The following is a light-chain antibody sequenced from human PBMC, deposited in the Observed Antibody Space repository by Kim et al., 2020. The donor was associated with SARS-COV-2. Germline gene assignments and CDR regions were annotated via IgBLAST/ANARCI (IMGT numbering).Light chain of an antibody. CDR3: PQYNYWPGT. CDR2: GAS. Sequence: VSTSSRATLSCRASQSVSSNLAWYQQKPGQAPRLLIYGASTRATGLPARFSGSGSGTDFTLTISTLQSEDFPLYYSPQYNYWPGTFGQGTKVDIK. V-gene: IGKV3-15*01. CDR1: QSVSSN. J-gene: IGKJ1*01.